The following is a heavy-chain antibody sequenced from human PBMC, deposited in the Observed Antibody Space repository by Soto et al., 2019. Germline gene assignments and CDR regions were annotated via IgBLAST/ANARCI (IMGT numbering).Heavy chain of an antibody. J-gene: IGHJ3*02. CDR1: GLTFSSSA. Sequence: GGSLRLCCAASGLTFSSSAMPWVRQAPGKGLEWVAVISYDGSNKYYADSVKGRFTISRDNAKNTLYLQMNSLRAEDTSVYYCARQDTVGVTLGIWGQGTMVSV. D-gene: IGHD1-26*01. CDR3: ARQDTVGVTLGI. CDR2: ISYDGSNK. V-gene: IGHV3-30-3*01.